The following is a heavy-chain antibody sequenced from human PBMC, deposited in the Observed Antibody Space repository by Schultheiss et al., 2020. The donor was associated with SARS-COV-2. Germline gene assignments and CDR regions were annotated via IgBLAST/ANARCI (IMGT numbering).Heavy chain of an antibody. D-gene: IGHD3-22*01. CDR3: AKIIVKSIVVVINYIDY. CDR2: IYSGGST. CDR1: GFTFSSYW. Sequence: GGSLRLSCAASGFTFSSYWMHWVRQAPGKGLEWVSVIYSGGSTYYADSVKGRFTISRDNSKNTLYLQMNSLRAEDTAVYYCAKIIVKSIVVVINYIDYWGQGTLVTVSS. J-gene: IGHJ4*02. V-gene: IGHV3-53*01.